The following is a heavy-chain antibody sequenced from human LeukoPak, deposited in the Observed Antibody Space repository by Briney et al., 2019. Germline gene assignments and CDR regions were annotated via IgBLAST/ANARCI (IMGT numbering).Heavy chain of an antibody. CDR3: ARGVYYDFWSGYYAFDY. CDR1: GGTFSSYA. Sequence: RASVKVSCKASGGTFSSYAISWVRQAPGQGLEWMGGIIPIFGTANYAQKFQGRVTITTDESTSTAYMELSSLRSEDTAVYYCARGVYYDFWSGYYAFDYWGQGTLVTVSS. D-gene: IGHD3-3*01. CDR2: IIPIFGTA. V-gene: IGHV1-69*05. J-gene: IGHJ4*02.